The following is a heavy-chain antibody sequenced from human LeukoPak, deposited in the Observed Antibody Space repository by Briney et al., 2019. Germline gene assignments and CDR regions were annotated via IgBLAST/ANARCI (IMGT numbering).Heavy chain of an antibody. V-gene: IGHV3-7*03. J-gene: IGHJ4*02. CDR1: GFTFSNYW. Sequence: GGSLRLSCAASGFTFSNYWMTWVRQAPGKGLEWVANINRDGSERYYVDSVKGRFTISRDDAKSSLYLQMNSLRAEDTAVYYCARDFRPYDSSGYYSYWGQGTLVTVSS. CDR3: ARDFRPYDSSGYYSY. D-gene: IGHD3-22*01. CDR2: INRDGSER.